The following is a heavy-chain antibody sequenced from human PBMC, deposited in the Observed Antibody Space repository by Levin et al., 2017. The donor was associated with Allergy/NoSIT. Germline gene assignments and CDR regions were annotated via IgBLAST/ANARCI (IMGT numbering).Heavy chain of an antibody. CDR2: ISWDGGST. CDR3: AKGPYYDVDPDACYY. V-gene: IGHV3-43*01. Sequence: PGGSLRLSCAASGFTFDDYTMHWVRQAPGKGLEWVSLISWDGGSTYYADSVKGRFTISRDNSKNSLYLQMNSLRTEDTALYYCAKGPYYDVDPDACYYWGQGTLVTVSS. D-gene: IGHD3-3*01. J-gene: IGHJ4*02. CDR1: GFTFDDYT.